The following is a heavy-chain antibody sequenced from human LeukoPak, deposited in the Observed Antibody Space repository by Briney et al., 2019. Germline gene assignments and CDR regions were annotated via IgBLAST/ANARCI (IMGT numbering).Heavy chain of an antibody. CDR1: GYTLTELS. V-gene: IGHV1-24*01. CDR3: ARTQLLYYYDSSGYYYFDY. Sequence: ASVKVSCKVSGYTLTELSMHWVRQAPGKGLEWMGGFDPEDGETIYAQKFQGRVTITADESTSTVYMELSSLRSEDTAVYYCARTQLLYYYDSSGYYYFDYWGQGTLVTVSS. J-gene: IGHJ4*02. D-gene: IGHD3-22*01. CDR2: FDPEDGET.